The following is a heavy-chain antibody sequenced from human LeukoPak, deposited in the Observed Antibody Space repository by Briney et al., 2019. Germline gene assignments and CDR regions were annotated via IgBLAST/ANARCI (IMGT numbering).Heavy chain of an antibody. D-gene: IGHD2-21*02. J-gene: IGHJ1*01. V-gene: IGHV3-53*01. CDR2: IYSGGST. CDR1: GFSVSSNY. CDR3: ARTDETAPAEDFQH. Sequence: GSLRLSCAASGFSVSSNYMSWVRQAPGKGLEWVSVIYSGGSTYYADPVKGRFTISRDNSKNTLYLQMKSLRAEDTAVYYCARTDETAPAEDFQHWGQGTLVTVSS.